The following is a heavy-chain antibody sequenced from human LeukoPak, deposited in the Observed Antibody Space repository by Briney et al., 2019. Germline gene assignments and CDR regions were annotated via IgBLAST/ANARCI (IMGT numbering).Heavy chain of an antibody. V-gene: IGHV4-4*09. Sequence: PSETLSLTCTVSGGSISIYYWNWIRRPPGKGLEWIGYIYTSGSTNYNPSLKSRVTISVDTSKNQFSLKLTSVTAADTAVYYCARRSGDGYRRFDYWGQGTLVTVSS. CDR3: ARRSGDGYRRFDY. J-gene: IGHJ4*02. CDR2: IYTSGST. D-gene: IGHD5-24*01. CDR1: GGSISIYY.